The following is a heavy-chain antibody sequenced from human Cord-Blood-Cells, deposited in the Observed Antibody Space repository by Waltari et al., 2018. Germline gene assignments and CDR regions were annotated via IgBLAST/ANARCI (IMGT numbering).Heavy chain of an antibody. J-gene: IGHJ4*02. D-gene: IGHD6-6*01. CDR1: GGTFSSYA. Sequence: QVQLVQSGAEVKKPGSSVKVSCKASGGTFSSYAISWVRQAPGQGLEWMGRISPILGIANYAQKFQGRVTITADKATSTAYMELSSLRSEDTAVYDCARARGDREGGIAARFDYWGQGTLVTVSS. CDR3: ARARGDREGGIAARFDY. CDR2: ISPILGIA. V-gene: IGHV1-69*09.